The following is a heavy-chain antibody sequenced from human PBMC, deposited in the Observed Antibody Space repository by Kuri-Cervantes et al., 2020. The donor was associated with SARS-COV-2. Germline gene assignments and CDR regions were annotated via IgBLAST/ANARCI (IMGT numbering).Heavy chain of an antibody. CDR3: ARRAGATGY. D-gene: IGHD1-26*01. V-gene: IGHV3-30-3*01. CDR2: ISYDGGNK. J-gene: IGHJ4*02. Sequence: GGSLRLSCAASGFTFSSYAMHWVRQAPGKGLEWVAVISYDGGNKYYADSVKGRFTISRDNSKNTLYLQMNSLRAEDTAVYYCARRAGATGYWGQGTLVTVSS. CDR1: GFTFSSYA.